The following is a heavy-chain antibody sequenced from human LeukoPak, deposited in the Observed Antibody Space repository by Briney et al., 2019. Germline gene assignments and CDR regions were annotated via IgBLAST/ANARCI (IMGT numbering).Heavy chain of an antibody. CDR1: GGSISSDH. J-gene: IGHJ4*02. CDR3: ARLTMPTGPGDY. V-gene: IGHV4-59*01. D-gene: IGHD4/OR15-4a*01. Sequence: SETLSLTCSVSGGSISSDHWNWIRQTPGKGLEWIGCIYYSGRTYYNPSLKSRVTISVDMSKSQFSLRLTSVTAADTAVYYCARLTMPTGPGDYWGQGTLVTVSS. CDR2: IYYSGRT.